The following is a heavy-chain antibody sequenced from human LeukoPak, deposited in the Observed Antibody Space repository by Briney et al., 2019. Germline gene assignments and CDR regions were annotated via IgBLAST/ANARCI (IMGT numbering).Heavy chain of an antibody. CDR2: IKQDGSEK. D-gene: IGHD3-10*01. J-gene: IGHJ3*02. CDR1: GCTFSSYW. V-gene: IGHV3-7*01. CDR3: ATLHVDYYGSGSYDDAFDI. Sequence: SGGSLRLSCAASGCTFSSYWMSWVRQAPGKGLEWVANIKQDGSEKYCVDSVKGRFTISRDNAKNSLYLQMNSLRAEDTAVYYCATLHVDYYGSGSYDDAFDIWGQGTMVTVSS.